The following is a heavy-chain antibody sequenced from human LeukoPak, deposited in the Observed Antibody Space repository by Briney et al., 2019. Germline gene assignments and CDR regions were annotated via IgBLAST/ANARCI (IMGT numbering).Heavy chain of an antibody. CDR3: ARGHYYDSSGYYGGYYYYYYTDV. CDR2: INWNGGST. CDR1: GFTFDDYG. D-gene: IGHD3-22*01. J-gene: IGHJ6*03. Sequence: GGSLRLSCAASGFTFDDYGMSWVRQAPGKGLEWVSGINWNGGSTGYADSVKGRFTISRDNAKNSLYLQMNSLRAEDTALYHCARGHYYDSSGYYGGYYYYYYTDVWGKGTTVTISS. V-gene: IGHV3-20*01.